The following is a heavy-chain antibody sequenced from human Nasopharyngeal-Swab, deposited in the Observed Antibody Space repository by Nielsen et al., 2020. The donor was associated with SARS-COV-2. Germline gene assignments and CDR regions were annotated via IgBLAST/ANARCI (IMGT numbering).Heavy chain of an antibody. CDR1: GGSIRSSTFY. Sequence: SETLSLTCTVSGGSIRSSTFYWGWIRQPPGKGLEWLGSIFHSGSAYYNPSLQRRVTLSVDPSKNHFSLKLSPVTAADTAIYYCARSSWFWDLDYWGQGTLVPVSA. J-gene: IGHJ4*02. CDR2: IFHSGSA. V-gene: IGHV4-39*02. D-gene: IGHD6-13*01. CDR3: ARSSWFWDLDY.